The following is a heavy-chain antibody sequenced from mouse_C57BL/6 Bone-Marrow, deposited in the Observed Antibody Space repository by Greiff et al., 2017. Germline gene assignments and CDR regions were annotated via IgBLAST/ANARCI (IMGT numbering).Heavy chain of an antibody. CDR2: LNPSTGGT. D-gene: IGHD1-1*01. J-gene: IGHJ1*03. Sequence: EVQLQESGPELVKPGASVKISCKASGYSFTGYYMNWVKQSPEKSLEWIGELNPSTGGTTYNQKFKAKATLTVDKSSSTAYMQLKSLTSEDSAVYYCARDDYYGRYWYFDVWGTGTTVTVSS. V-gene: IGHV1-42*01. CDR1: GYSFTGYY. CDR3: ARDDYYGRYWYFDV.